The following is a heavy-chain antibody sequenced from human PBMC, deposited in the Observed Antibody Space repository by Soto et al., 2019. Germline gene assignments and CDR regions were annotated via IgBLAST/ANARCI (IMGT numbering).Heavy chain of an antibody. V-gene: IGHV3-33*01. Sequence: QEQLVESGGGVVQPGRSLTLSCVASGFTFSSDAMHWVRRAPGKGLEWVAFIWNDGSNKYYADSVKGRFTISRDNSDNTLYLQMNSLRAEDTAVYFCARDPGGSGYAFPTWGQGTMVTVSP. D-gene: IGHD3-10*01. CDR2: IWNDGSNK. CDR3: ARDPGGSGYAFPT. J-gene: IGHJ3*01. CDR1: GFTFSSDA.